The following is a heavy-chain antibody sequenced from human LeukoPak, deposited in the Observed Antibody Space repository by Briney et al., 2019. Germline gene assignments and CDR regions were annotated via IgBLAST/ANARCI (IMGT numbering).Heavy chain of an antibody. CDR3: ARGGGLRMLFASPFTY. Sequence: PSETLSLTCAVYGGSFRGHHWSWIRQAPGKGLEWDGEINQNGITVYNPSLQSRVTISADTSTKQFSLNLTSVTAADTAVYYCARGGGLRMLFASPFTYWGQGTLVTISS. V-gene: IGHV4-34*01. CDR2: INQNGIT. D-gene: IGHD3-16*01. CDR1: GGSFRGHH. J-gene: IGHJ4*02.